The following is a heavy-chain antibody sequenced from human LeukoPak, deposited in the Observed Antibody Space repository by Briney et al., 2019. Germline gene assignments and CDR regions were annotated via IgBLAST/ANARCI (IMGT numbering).Heavy chain of an antibody. J-gene: IGHJ5*02. D-gene: IGHD3-3*01. CDR2: INHSGST. CDR3: ARGTLVGDFWSGYSLNWFDP. CDR1: GGSISSYY. Sequence: PSETLSLTCTVSGGSISSYYWSWIRQPPGKGLEWIGEINHSGSTNYNPSLKSRVTISVDTSKNQFSLKLSSVTAADTAVYYCARGTLVGDFWSGYSLNWFDPWGQGTLVTVSS. V-gene: IGHV4-34*01.